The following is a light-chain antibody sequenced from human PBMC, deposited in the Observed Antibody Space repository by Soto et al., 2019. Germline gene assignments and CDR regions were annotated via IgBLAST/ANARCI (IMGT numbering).Light chain of an antibody. J-gene: IGKJ1*01. CDR1: QSLVSSDGNTY. CDR2: KVS. CDR3: MQGTHWPWT. Sequence: DLVLTQSPLSLSVTLGQPASISCRSSQSLVSSDGNTYLNWFQQRPGQSPRRLIFKVSDRDSGVPDRFSGSGSGTDFTKKSSRVEAEDVGIYYCMQGTHWPWTFGQGTKAEIK. V-gene: IGKV2-30*01.